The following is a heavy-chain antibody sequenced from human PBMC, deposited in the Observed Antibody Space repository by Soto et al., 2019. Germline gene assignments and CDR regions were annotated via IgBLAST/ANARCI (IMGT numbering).Heavy chain of an antibody. Sequence: ASVKVSCKASGYTFTSYGISWVRQAPGQGLEWMGWISAYNGNTNYAQKLQGRVTMTTDTSTSTAYMELRSLRSDDTAVYYCASWIDYGGNSKAFDIWGQGTMVTVSS. CDR3: ASWIDYGGNSKAFDI. CDR1: GYTFTSYG. V-gene: IGHV1-18*04. CDR2: ISAYNGNT. D-gene: IGHD4-17*01. J-gene: IGHJ3*02.